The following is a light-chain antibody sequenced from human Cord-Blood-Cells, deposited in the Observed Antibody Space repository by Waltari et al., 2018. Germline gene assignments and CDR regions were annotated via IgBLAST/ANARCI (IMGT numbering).Light chain of an antibody. CDR2: DAS. V-gene: IGKV3-11*01. Sequence: EIVLTQSPATLSLSPGERATLSCRASQSVSSYLAWYQQKPGQAPRLLIYDASNRATGIPARFSGSGSATDFTLTISSLEPEDFAVYYCQQRRAFGGGTKVEIK. J-gene: IGKJ4*01. CDR3: QQRRA. CDR1: QSVSSY.